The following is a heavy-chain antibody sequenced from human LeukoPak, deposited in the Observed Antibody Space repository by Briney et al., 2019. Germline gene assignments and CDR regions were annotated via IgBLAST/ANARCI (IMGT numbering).Heavy chain of an antibody. CDR3: ARDYYDSSGFDY. CDR2: IRSTANGYAT. V-gene: IGHV3-73*01. Sequence: GGSLRLSCAASGFTFSGSALHWVRQASGKGLEWVGRIRSTANGYATAYAASVKGRFTISRDDSKNTAYLQIDSLKTEDTAVYYCARDYYDSSGFDYWGQGTLVTVSS. J-gene: IGHJ4*02. D-gene: IGHD3-22*01. CDR1: GFTFSGSA.